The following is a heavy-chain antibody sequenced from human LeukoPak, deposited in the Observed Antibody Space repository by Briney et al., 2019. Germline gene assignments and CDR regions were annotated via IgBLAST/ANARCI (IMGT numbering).Heavy chain of an antibody. Sequence: ASVKVSCKASGYTFTSYGFSWVRQAPGQGLEWMGWISSYNGDTNYAQRVQDRVTMTTDTATSTAYMDLRSLRSDDTAVYYCARVPLGDSSTYYYPKPDWFDPWGQGTLVIVSS. CDR3: ARVPLGDSSTYYYPKPDWFDP. V-gene: IGHV1-18*01. D-gene: IGHD3-22*01. CDR1: GYTFTSYG. J-gene: IGHJ5*02. CDR2: ISSYNGDT.